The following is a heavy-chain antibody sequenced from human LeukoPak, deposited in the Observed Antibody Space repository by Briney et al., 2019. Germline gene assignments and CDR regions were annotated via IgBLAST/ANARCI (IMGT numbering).Heavy chain of an antibody. CDR3: AREGVLWFGELLSPSYFDY. J-gene: IGHJ4*02. D-gene: IGHD3-10*01. CDR1: GYTFTGYY. Sequence: ASVKVSCKASGYTFTGYYMHWVRQAPGQGLEWMGWINPNSGGTNYAQKFQGRVTITRDTSISTAYMELSRLRSDDTAVYYCAREGVLWFGELLSPSYFDYWGQGTLVTVSS. V-gene: IGHV1-2*02. CDR2: INPNSGGT.